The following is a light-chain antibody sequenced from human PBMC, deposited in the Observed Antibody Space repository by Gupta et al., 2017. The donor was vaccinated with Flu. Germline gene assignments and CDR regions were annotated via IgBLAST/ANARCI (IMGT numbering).Light chain of an antibody. CDR3: QQYSTFSGT. CDR1: QSISSW. CDR2: QAS. V-gene: IGKV1-5*03. Sequence: DRVTITCRASQSISSWLAWYQQKPGKAPKLLIYQASDLESGVPSRFSGSGSGTKFTLTISSLQPDDFATYYCQQYSTFSGTFGQGTKVDI. J-gene: IGKJ1*01.